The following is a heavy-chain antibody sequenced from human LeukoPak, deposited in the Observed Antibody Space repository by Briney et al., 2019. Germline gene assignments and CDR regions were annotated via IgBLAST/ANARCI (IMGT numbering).Heavy chain of an antibody. CDR2: KYNSGST. D-gene: IGHD5-12*01. J-gene: IGHJ4*02. CDR3: ASHSGYDYFDY. CDR1: GGSVSSYY. Sequence: SETLSLTCTVSGGSVSSYYWSWIRQPPGKGLEWIGYKYNSGSTNYNPSLKSRVTISVDTSKNQFSLKVTSVTAADTAVYYCASHSGYDYFDYWGQGTLVTVSS. V-gene: IGHV4-59*02.